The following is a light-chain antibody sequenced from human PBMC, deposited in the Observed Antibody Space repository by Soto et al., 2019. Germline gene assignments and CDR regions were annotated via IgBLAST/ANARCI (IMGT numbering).Light chain of an antibody. CDR2: RNN. V-gene: IGLV1-47*01. CDR1: SSNIGSNY. CDR3: AAWDDSLSGLV. J-gene: IGLJ1*01. Sequence: QSVLTQPPSASGTPGQRVTISCSGSSSNIGSNYVYWYQQLPGTAPKLLIYRNNQRPSGVPDRFSGSKSGTSASLDISGHRSEDEADYYCAAWDDSLSGLVFGTGTKLTVL.